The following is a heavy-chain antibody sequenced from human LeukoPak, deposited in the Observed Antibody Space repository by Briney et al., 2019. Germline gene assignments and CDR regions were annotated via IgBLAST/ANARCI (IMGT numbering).Heavy chain of an antibody. Sequence: SVEVSCKASGYTFPSYFMHWVRQAPGQGLEWMGGIIPIFGTANYAQKFQGRVTITADESTSTAYMELSSLRSEDTAVYYCAGNYDSSGYYYSGYDYWGQGTLVTVSS. D-gene: IGHD3-22*01. CDR2: IIPIFGTA. CDR3: AGNYDSSGYYYSGYDY. V-gene: IGHV1-69*13. J-gene: IGHJ4*02. CDR1: GYTFPSYF.